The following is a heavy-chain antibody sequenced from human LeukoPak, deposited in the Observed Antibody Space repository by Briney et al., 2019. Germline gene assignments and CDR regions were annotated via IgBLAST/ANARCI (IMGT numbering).Heavy chain of an antibody. V-gene: IGHV3-20*04. D-gene: IGHD2-21*02. Sequence: GGSLRLSCAASGFTFDDYGMSWVRQAPGKGLEWVSGINWNGGSTGYADSVKGRFTISRDNAKNSLYLQMNSLRAEDTAVYYCARAAYCGGDCYRTFDYWGQGTLVTVSS. CDR1: GFTFDDYG. CDR3: ARAAYCGGDCYRTFDY. J-gene: IGHJ4*02. CDR2: INWNGGST.